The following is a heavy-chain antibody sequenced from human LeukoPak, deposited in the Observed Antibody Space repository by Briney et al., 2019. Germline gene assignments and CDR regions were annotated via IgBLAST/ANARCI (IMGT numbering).Heavy chain of an antibody. CDR2: IKQDGSEK. D-gene: IGHD5-18*01. V-gene: IGHV3-7*01. CDR3: ARTPLYEQLWLSSNYYYYYMDV. J-gene: IGHJ6*03. CDR1: GFTFSSYW. Sequence: GGSLRLSCAASGFTFSSYWMSWDRQAPGKGLEWVANIKQDGSEKYYVDSVKGRFTISRDNAKNSLYLQMNSLRAEDTAVYYCARTPLYEQLWLSSNYYYYYMDVWGKGTTVTISS.